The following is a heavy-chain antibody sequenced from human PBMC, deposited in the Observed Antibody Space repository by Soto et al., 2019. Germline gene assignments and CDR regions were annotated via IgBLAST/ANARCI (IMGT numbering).Heavy chain of an antibody. CDR1: GFTFSSYA. Sequence: PGGSLRLSCAASGFTFSSYAMSWVRQAPGKGLEWVSAISGNGGSKYYADSVKGRFTISRDNSKNTLYQQMNSLRAEDTVVYYCAKDPTVAAAGTPYYFDYWGQGTLVTVSS. J-gene: IGHJ4*02. V-gene: IGHV3-23*01. D-gene: IGHD6-13*01. CDR3: AKDPTVAAAGTPYYFDY. CDR2: ISGNGGSK.